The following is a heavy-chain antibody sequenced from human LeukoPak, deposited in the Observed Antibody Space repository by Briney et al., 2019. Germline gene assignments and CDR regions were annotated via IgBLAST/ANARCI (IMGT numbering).Heavy chain of an antibody. V-gene: IGHV4-39*01. Sequence: SETLSLTCTISGTSISSSSYYWGWIRQPPGKGLEWIGSIYSSVSTYYTPSLQSRVTMSVDTSKKQFSLKLSSVTAADTAVYYCARHRFIWGSSHYFGVDVWGQGTTVIVSS. CDR1: GTSISSSSYY. D-gene: IGHD3-16*01. CDR3: ARHRFIWGSSHYFGVDV. J-gene: IGHJ6*02. CDR2: IYSSVST.